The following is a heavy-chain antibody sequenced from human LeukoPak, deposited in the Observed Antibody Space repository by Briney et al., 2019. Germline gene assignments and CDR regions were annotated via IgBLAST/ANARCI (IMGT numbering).Heavy chain of an antibody. Sequence: ASVKVSCKASGYIFTSYYLHWVRQAPGQGLEWMGIINPSDGSTTYAQKFQGRVTMTRDTSTSTVYMELSSLGSEDTAVYYCARQNDMDVWGQGTTVTVSS. CDR2: INPSDGST. J-gene: IGHJ6*02. CDR1: GYIFTSYY. V-gene: IGHV1-46*01. CDR3: ARQNDMDV. D-gene: IGHD2/OR15-2a*01.